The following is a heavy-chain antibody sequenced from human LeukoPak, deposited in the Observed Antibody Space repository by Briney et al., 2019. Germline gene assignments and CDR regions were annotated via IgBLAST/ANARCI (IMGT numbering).Heavy chain of an antibody. CDR3: ARDLAARRDFDY. Sequence: ASVKVSCKASGYTFTSYGISWVRQAPGQGLEWMGWISAYNGNINYAQKLQGRVTMTTDTSTSTAYMELRSLRSDDTAVYYCARDLAARRDFDYWGQGTLVTVSS. V-gene: IGHV1-18*01. CDR1: GYTFTSYG. CDR2: ISAYNGNI. J-gene: IGHJ4*02. D-gene: IGHD6-6*01.